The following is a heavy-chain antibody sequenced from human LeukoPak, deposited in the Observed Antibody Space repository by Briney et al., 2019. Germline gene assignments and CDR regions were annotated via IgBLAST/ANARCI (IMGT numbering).Heavy chain of an antibody. V-gene: IGHV3-7*03. J-gene: IGHJ4*02. CDR3: AKEGRSLQTY. D-gene: IGHD5-24*01. CDR1: GFTFSSYW. Sequence: GGSLRLSCAASGFTFSSYWMGWVRQAPGKRLEWVANMNIDGSEKYYADSVKGRFTISRDNAKNSLYLQMDSLRVEDTAVYYCAKEGRSLQTYWGQGTLVTVSS. CDR2: MNIDGSEK.